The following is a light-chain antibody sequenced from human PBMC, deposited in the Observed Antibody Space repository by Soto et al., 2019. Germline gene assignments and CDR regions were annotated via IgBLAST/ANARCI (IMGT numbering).Light chain of an antibody. J-gene: IGKJ1*01. CDR3: QQHNSYSRT. CDR2: AAS. Sequence: IQLTQSPSFLSASVGDRITITCRASEAIRSYLAWYQQKPGEAPNLLIYAASTLQSGVPSRFSGSGSGTEFTLTISSLQPDDFATYYCQQHNSYSRTFGQGTKVEIK. CDR1: EAIRSY. V-gene: IGKV1-9*01.